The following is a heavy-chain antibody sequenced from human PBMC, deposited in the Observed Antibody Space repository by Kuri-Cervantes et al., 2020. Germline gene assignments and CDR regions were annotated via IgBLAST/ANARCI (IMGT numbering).Heavy chain of an antibody. CDR2: IYHSGSTNYNSVST. J-gene: IGHJ3*02. D-gene: IGHD2-15*01. V-gene: IGHV4-59*01. Sequence: GSLRLSCTVSGGSINTCYWSWIRQPPGKGLEWIGNIYHSGSTNYNSVSTNYNPSLKSRVTISVDTSKKQFSLKLSSVTAADTAVYYCARPQGNSVVAFDIWGQGTMVTVSS. CDR1: GGSINTCY. CDR3: ARPQGNSVVAFDI.